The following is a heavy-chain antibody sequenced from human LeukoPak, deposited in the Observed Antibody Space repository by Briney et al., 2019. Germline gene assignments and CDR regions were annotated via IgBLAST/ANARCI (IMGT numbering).Heavy chain of an antibody. V-gene: IGHV3-66*01. CDR3: ARDRGGIIRHQFDN. Sequence: GGSLRLSCTVSGFTVSSNSMSWVRQAPGKGLEWVSFIYSGGNTHYSDSVKGRFTISRDNAKNSLYLQMNSLRAEDTAVYYCARDRGGIIRHQFDNWGQGTLVTVSS. J-gene: IGHJ4*02. CDR1: GFTVSSNS. D-gene: IGHD3-10*01. CDR2: IYSGGNT.